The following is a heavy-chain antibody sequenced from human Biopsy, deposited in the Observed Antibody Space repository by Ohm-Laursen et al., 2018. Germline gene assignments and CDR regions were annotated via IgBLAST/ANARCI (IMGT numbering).Heavy chain of an antibody. V-gene: IGHV4-39*01. CDR2: IYYSGNT. Sequence: SETLSLTCTVSGGSISDSTYHWGWIRQSPGKGLEWIGNIYYSGNTDYSPSLKSRATISVDTSNNQFSLKLRSVTAADTAVYYCARHPTGFWFDPWGQGTLVIVSS. J-gene: IGHJ5*02. CDR3: ARHPTGFWFDP. CDR1: GGSISDSTYH.